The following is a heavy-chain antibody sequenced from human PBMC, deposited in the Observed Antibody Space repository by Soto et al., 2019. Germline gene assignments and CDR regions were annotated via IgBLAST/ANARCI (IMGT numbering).Heavy chain of an antibody. V-gene: IGHV1-18*01. CDR3: AXGGGXXNANFDY. CDR2: ISPYNGNT. D-gene: IGHD3-16*01. J-gene: IGHJ4*02. Sequence: QVQLVQSGAEVKKPGASVKVSCKASGYTFTSYGXXXXXXXXXXXXEWMGWISPYNGNTNYAQKLQGRVTMTTDTXXXXXXXXXXXXXXXXXXXXXXAXGGGXXNANFDYWGQGTLVTVSS. CDR1: GYTFTSYG.